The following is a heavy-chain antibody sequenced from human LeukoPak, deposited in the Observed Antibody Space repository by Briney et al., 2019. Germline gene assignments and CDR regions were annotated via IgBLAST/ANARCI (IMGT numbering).Heavy chain of an antibody. D-gene: IGHD3-10*02. J-gene: IGHJ6*04. Sequence: GGSLRLSCAASGFTFSSYEMNWVRQAPGKGLEWVSYISSSGSTIYYADSVKSRFTISRDNAKNSMYLQMNSLRAEDTAVYYCAELGITMIGGVWGKGTTVTISS. CDR1: GFTFSSYE. CDR3: AELGITMIGGV. CDR2: ISSSGSTI. V-gene: IGHV3-48*03.